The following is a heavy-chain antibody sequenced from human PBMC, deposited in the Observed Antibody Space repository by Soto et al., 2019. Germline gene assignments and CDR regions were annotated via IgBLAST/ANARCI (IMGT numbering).Heavy chain of an antibody. Sequence: QVQLVQSGAEVKKPGASVKVSCEASGYTFTSYGITWVRQAPGQGLEWMGWISTYTGNTNYAQKIQGRVTMTTDTSTNTAYMELRSLRSDDTAMYYCARRLGSYYYGIDVWGQRTTVTVSS. J-gene: IGHJ6*02. CDR1: GYTFTSYG. D-gene: IGHD3-16*01. V-gene: IGHV1-18*01. CDR2: ISTYTGNT. CDR3: ARRLGSYYYGIDV.